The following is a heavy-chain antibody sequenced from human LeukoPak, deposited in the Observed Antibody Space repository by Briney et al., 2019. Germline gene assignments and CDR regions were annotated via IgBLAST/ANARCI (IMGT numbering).Heavy chain of an antibody. D-gene: IGHD3-10*01. CDR3: ARDVDGSFDY. V-gene: IGHV3-7*01. CDR2: IKEDESVK. Sequence: PGGSLRLSCAASGFTISSYWMNWVRQAPGKGLEWVANIKEDESVKQYVDSVKGRFTISRDNAKNSVYLQMNSVRDEDTAVYRCARDVDGSFDYWGQGTLVAVSS. CDR1: GFTISSYW. J-gene: IGHJ4*02.